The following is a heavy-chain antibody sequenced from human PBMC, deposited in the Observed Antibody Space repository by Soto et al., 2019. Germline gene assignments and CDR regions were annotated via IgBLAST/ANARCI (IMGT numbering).Heavy chain of an antibody. V-gene: IGHV1-18*01. J-gene: IGHJ3*02. CDR1: GYTFTSYG. Sequence: ASVKVSCKASGYTFTSYGISWVRQAPGQGLEWMGWISAYNGNANYAQKLQGRVTMTTDTSTSTAYMELRSLRSDDTAVYYCARSFSHKDAFDIWGQGTMVTVSS. D-gene: IGHD3-3*01. CDR3: ARSFSHKDAFDI. CDR2: ISAYNGNA.